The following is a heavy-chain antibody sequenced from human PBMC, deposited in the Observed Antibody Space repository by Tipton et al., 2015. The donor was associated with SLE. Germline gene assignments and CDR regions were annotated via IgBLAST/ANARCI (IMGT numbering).Heavy chain of an antibody. Sequence: TLSLTCTVSGGSISSYYWSWIRQPPGKGLEWIGYIYYSGSTNYNPSLKSRVTISVDTSKNQFSLKLSSVTAADTAVYYCASSYIVANGYMDVWGKGTTVTVSS. CDR3: ASSYIVANGYMDV. CDR1: GGSISSYY. V-gene: IGHV4-59*01. J-gene: IGHJ6*03. CDR2: IYYSGST. D-gene: IGHD2-15*01.